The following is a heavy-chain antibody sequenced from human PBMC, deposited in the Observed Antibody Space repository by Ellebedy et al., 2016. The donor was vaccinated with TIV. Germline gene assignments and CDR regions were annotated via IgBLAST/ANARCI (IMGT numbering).Heavy chain of an antibody. J-gene: IGHJ4*02. CDR2: ISGTGST. Sequence: PGGSLRLSCAASGFTFSSYTMSWVRQAPGKGLEWVSSISGTGSTFYVDSVKGRFAISGDNTKNTLFLQMNSLSAEDTAVYYCAKGDGIPSFDYWGQGTLVTVSS. CDR1: GFTFSSYT. CDR3: AKGDGIPSFDY. V-gene: IGHV3-23*01. D-gene: IGHD1-26*01.